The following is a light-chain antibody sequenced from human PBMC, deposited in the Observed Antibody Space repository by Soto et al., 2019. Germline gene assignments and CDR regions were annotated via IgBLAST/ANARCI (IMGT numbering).Light chain of an antibody. V-gene: IGLV4-69*01. CDR2: LNSDGSH. CDR1: SGHSSYA. CDR3: QPWGTGKGPIAYV. J-gene: IGLJ6*01. Sequence: QPVLTQSPSASASLGASVKLTCTLSSGHSSYAIAWHQQQPEKGPRYLMKLNSDGSHSKGDGIPDRFSGSSSGAERYLTISRLQSEDEADYYCQPWGTGKGPIAYVFGSGTPLPVL.